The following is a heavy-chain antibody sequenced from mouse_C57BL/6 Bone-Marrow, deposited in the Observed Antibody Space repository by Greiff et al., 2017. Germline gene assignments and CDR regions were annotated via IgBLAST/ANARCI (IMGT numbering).Heavy chain of an antibody. CDR2: IDPSDSYT. D-gene: IGHD1-1*01. CDR1: GYTFTSYW. CDR3: ANLYYYGSRGYFDV. V-gene: IGHV1-50*01. J-gene: IGHJ1*03. Sequence: QVQLQQSGAELVKPGASVKLSCKASGYTFTSYWMQWVKQRPGQGLEWIGEIDPSDSYTNYNQKFKGKATLTVDTSSSTAYMQLSSLTSEDSAVYYCANLYYYGSRGYFDVWGTGTTVTVSS.